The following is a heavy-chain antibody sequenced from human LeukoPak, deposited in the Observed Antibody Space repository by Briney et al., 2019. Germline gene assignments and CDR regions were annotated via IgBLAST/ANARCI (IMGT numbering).Heavy chain of an antibody. Sequence: GGSLRLSCAASGFTFSSYGMHWVRQAPGKGLEWVAFIRYDGSNKYYADSVKGRFTISRDNSKNTLYLQMNSLRAEDTAVYYCAKDPSYYDILTGYYFRGYLGYAFDIWGQGTMVTVSS. D-gene: IGHD3-9*01. CDR1: GFTFSSYG. V-gene: IGHV3-30*02. CDR3: AKDPSYYDILTGYYFRGYLGYAFDI. CDR2: IRYDGSNK. J-gene: IGHJ3*02.